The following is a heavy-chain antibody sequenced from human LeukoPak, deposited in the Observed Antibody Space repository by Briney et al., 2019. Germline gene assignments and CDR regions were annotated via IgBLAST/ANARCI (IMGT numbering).Heavy chain of an antibody. V-gene: IGHV4-39*07. J-gene: IGHJ3*02. Sequence: SETLSLTCTVSGGSISSSSYYWGWIRQPPGKGLEWIGSIYYSGSTYYNPSLKSRVTISVDTSKNQFSLKLSSVTAADTAVYYCARHRLDYGVDAFDIWGQGTMVTVSS. D-gene: IGHD4-17*01. CDR1: GGSISSSSYY. CDR2: IYYSGST. CDR3: ARHRLDYGVDAFDI.